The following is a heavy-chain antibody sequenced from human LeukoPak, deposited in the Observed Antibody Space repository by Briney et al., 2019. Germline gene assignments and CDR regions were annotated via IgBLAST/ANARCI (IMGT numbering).Heavy chain of an antibody. V-gene: IGHV1-2*02. CDR2: INANSGGT. J-gene: IGHJ5*02. D-gene: IGHD6-13*01. Sequence: GGSVKVSCTASGYTFTGYYMHWVRQAPGQGLEWMGWINANSGGTNYAQKFQGRVTMTRDTSISTAYMELSRLRSDDTAVYYCARVIAAAGTNRFDPWGQGTLVTV. CDR1: GYTFTGYY. CDR3: ARVIAAAGTNRFDP.